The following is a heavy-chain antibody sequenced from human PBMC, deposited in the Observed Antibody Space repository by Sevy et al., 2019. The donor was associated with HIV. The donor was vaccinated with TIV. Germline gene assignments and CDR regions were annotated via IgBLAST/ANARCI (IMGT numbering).Heavy chain of an antibody. D-gene: IGHD4-17*01. CDR3: AKMGPWDYAREDYFDY. CDR2: ISGSGGST. CDR1: GFTFSSYA. J-gene: IGHJ4*02. Sequence: GGSLRLSCAASGFTFSSYAMSWVRQAPGKGLEWVSAISGSGGSTYYADSEKGRFTISRDNSKNTLYLQMNSLRAEDTAVYYCAKMGPWDYAREDYFDYWGQGTLVTVSS. V-gene: IGHV3-23*01.